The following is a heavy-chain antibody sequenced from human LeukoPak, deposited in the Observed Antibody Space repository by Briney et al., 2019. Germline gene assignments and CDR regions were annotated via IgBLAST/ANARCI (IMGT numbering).Heavy chain of an antibody. J-gene: IGHJ2*01. CDR2: ISCYNGDT. CDR3: ARDPSNTSGWYQYFDA. Sequence: ASVRVSCKASGYTFTHHGIAWIHKAPGQGLECLGWISCYNGDTIYAQKFQGRVTLTTEKSTSTVYMELRSLTSDDTAVYYCARDPSNTSGWYQYFDAWGRGALVSVSS. CDR1: GYTFTHHG. V-gene: IGHV1-18*01. D-gene: IGHD6-19*01.